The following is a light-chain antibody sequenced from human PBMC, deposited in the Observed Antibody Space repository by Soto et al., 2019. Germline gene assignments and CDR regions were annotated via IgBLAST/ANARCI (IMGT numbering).Light chain of an antibody. Sequence: GDRVTITCRANQDIRNDLGWYQQKPGKAPKVLIYAASSLQSGVPSRFSGSGSGTDFSLTISSLQPEDFATYYCLQDYSYPLTFGGGTKVEIK. CDR2: AAS. CDR3: LQDYSYPLT. CDR1: QDIRND. J-gene: IGKJ4*01. V-gene: IGKV1-6*01.